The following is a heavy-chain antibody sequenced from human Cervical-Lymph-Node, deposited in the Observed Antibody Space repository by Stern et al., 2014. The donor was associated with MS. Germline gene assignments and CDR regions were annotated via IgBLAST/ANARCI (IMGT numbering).Heavy chain of an antibody. J-gene: IGHJ4*02. V-gene: IGHV3-11*01. D-gene: IGHD2-15*01. Sequence: QDQLVQSGGGLVKAGGSLRLSCAASGFTFSDYYMSWIRQAPGKGLEWVSYISRGGTSVYYAESVEGRFTISRDNAKNTRFMQMNSLRAEDTAIYYCLRDLCKSRICYPFDYWGQGTPVTVSS. CDR2: ISRGGTSV. CDR1: GFTFSDYY. CDR3: LRDLCKSRICYPFDY.